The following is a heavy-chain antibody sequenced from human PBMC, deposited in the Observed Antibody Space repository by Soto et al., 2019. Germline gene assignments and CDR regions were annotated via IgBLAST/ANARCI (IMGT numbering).Heavy chain of an antibody. CDR2: IYHTGNA. V-gene: IGHV4-30-2*01. CDR3: ARNWNYVGMNWFDP. Sequence: QLLLQESGSGLVRPSQTLSLTCGVSGGSLTGAGYSWTWIRQPPGQGLEWIGHIYHTGNAYYNPSLKGRLTISVDTSKNQFSLNLTSLIAADTAIYYCARNWNYVGMNWFDPWGQGTLVTVSS. D-gene: IGHD1-7*01. CDR1: GGSLTGAGYS. J-gene: IGHJ5*02.